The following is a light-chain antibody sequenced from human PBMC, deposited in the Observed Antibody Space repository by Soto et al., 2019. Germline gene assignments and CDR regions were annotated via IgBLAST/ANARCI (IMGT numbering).Light chain of an antibody. CDR1: SADVGGYNA. V-gene: IGLV2-14*01. J-gene: IGLJ1*01. CDR2: EVT. CDR3: NSFRVSHLYV. Sequence: QSVLSQPASVSGCPGQTITVSCAGGSADVGGYNAVSWYQHHPGKAPKLIIYEVTHRPSGVSDRFSASKSGNTASLTISGLQAEDEADYYCNSFRVSHLYVFGTGTKVTVL.